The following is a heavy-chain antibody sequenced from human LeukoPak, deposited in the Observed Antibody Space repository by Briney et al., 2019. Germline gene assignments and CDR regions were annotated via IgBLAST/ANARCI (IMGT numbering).Heavy chain of an antibody. J-gene: IGHJ4*02. Sequence: GGSLRLSCAASGFTFSDYYMSWIRQAPGKGLEWVSYISGSSSYTNYADSVKGRFTISRDNAKNSLYLQMNSLRAEDTAVYYCARIDILTGYSLGYWGQGTLVTVSS. V-gene: IGHV3-11*06. D-gene: IGHD3-9*01. CDR1: GFTFSDYY. CDR3: ARIDILTGYSLGY. CDR2: ISGSSSYT.